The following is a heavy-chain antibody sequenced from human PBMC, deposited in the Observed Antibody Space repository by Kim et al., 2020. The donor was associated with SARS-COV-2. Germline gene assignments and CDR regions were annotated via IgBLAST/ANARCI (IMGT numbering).Heavy chain of an antibody. J-gene: IGHJ4*02. D-gene: IGHD6-13*01. V-gene: IGHV3-21*01. CDR1: GFTFSSYS. CDR3: ARFRAAAGPDY. Sequence: GGSLRLSCAASGFTFSSYSMNWVRQAPGKGLEWVSSISSSSSYIYYADSVKGRFTISRDNAKNSLYLQMNSLRAEDTAVYYCARFRAAAGPDYWGQGTLVTVSS. CDR2: ISSSSSYI.